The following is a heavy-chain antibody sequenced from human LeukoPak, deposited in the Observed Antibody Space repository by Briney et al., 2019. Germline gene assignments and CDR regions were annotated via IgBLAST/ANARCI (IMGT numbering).Heavy chain of an antibody. CDR2: INPNSGGT. J-gene: IGHJ4*02. CDR1: GYTFTGYY. CDR3: ERDRPKAYYYDSSGYAL. Sequence: ASVTVSCKASGYTFTGYYMHWVRQAPGQGLEWMGWINPNSGGTNYAQKFQGRVTMTRDTSISTAYMELSRLRSDDTAVYSCERDRPKAYYYDSSGYALWGQGTLVTVSS. D-gene: IGHD3-22*01. V-gene: IGHV1-2*02.